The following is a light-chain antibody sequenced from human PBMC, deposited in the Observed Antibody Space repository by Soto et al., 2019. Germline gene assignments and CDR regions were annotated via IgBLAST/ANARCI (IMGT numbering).Light chain of an antibody. V-gene: IGLV2-11*01. Sequence: QSALTQPRSVSGSPGQSVTISCTGTSSDVGGYNYVSWYQEQPGKAPKLMIYDVSKRPSGVPDRFSGSKSGNTASLTISGLQAEDEADDYCCSYAGSSYYVFGTGTKVTVL. CDR3: CSYAGSSYYV. CDR2: DVS. J-gene: IGLJ1*01. CDR1: SSDVGGYNY.